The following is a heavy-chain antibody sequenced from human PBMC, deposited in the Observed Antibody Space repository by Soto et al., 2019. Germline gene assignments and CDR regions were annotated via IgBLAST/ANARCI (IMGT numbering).Heavy chain of an antibody. CDR2: IWYDGSNK. Sequence: QVQLVESGGGVVQPGRSLRLSCAASGFTFSSYGMHWVRQAPGKGLEWVAVIWYDGSNKYYADSVKGRFTISRDNSKNTLYLQMNSLRAEDTAVYYCARDNYYDSSGYCGYWGQGTLVTVSS. V-gene: IGHV3-33*01. CDR3: ARDNYYDSSGYCGY. CDR1: GFTFSSYG. J-gene: IGHJ4*02. D-gene: IGHD3-22*01.